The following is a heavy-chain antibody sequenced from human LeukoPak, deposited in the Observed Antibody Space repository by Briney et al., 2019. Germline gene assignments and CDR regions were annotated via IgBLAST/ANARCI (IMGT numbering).Heavy chain of an antibody. D-gene: IGHD2-2*01. V-gene: IGHV3-7*01. Sequence: GGSLRLSCATSGFTFSDAWMSWVRQAPGKGLDWVANIKQDGSEKSYADSVKGRFTISRDNAMESLYLQMNSPRVEDTAVYYCARGQYCSSTSCWRFDYWGQGAQVTVSS. CDR2: IKQDGSEK. CDR3: ARGQYCSSTSCWRFDY. J-gene: IGHJ4*02. CDR1: GFTFSDAW.